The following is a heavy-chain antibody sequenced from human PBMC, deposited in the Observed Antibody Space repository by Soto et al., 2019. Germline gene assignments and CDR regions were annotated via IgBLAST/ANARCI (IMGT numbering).Heavy chain of an antibody. Sequence: GGSLRLSCAASGFSFTSYAMSWVRQAPGKGLEWVSAISGSGGSTYYADSVKGRFTISRDNSKNTLYLQMNSLRVEETAVYYCAKVSHLYCSGGTCYVDYWGQGTLVTVSS. CDR3: AKVSHLYCSGGTCYVDY. CDR2: ISGSGGST. J-gene: IGHJ4*02. V-gene: IGHV3-23*01. D-gene: IGHD2-15*01. CDR1: GFSFTSYA.